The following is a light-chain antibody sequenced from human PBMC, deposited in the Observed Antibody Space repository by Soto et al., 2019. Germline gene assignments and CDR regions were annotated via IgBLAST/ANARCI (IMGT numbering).Light chain of an antibody. Sequence: EIVLTQSPGTLSLSPGDRATLSCRASQTITTNYLAWYQQKPGQAPRLLIYGASSRATGIPDRFSGSGSGTDFTLTISRREPEDFAVYYCQHYVSSPPWTFAQGTKVEIK. CDR3: QHYVSSPPWT. CDR1: QTITTNY. CDR2: GAS. V-gene: IGKV3-20*01. J-gene: IGKJ1*01.